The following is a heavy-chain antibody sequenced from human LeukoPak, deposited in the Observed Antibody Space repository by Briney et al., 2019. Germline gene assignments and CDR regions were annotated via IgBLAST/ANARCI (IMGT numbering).Heavy chain of an antibody. CDR2: ISGGGDNT. CDR3: AKPVDGASLQRYFQH. D-gene: IGHD4-23*01. Sequence: PGGSLRLSCAASGFTFSRYAMSWVRQAPGKGLEWVSAISGGGDNTYYADSVRGRFTISRDNSKNTLFLQMNSLRAEDTAIYYCAKPVDGASLQRYFQHWGQGTLVTASS. V-gene: IGHV3-23*01. CDR1: GFTFSRYA. J-gene: IGHJ1*01.